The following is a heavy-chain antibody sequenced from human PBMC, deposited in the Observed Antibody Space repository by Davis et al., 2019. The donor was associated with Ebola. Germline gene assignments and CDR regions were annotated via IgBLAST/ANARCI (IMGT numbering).Heavy chain of an antibody. J-gene: IGHJ4*01. D-gene: IGHD2-2*01. CDR2: VHPSDSAT. Sequence: FLKFSCAGSGYTFSGHWHGWVRQVPGKGVEWMGIVHPSDSATRYSPSFQGQVTTSADWSITTAYLQWNSRKPSDTAIYYCAVASAYGPFDYWGQGTLLTVSS. CDR3: AVASAYGPFDY. V-gene: IGHV5-51*01. CDR1: GYTFSGHW.